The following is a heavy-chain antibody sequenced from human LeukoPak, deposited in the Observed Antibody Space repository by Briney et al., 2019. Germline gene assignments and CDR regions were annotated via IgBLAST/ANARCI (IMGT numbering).Heavy chain of an antibody. Sequence: PGGSLRLSCAASGFTFSSYWMSWVRQAPGKGLEWVANIKQDGSEKYYVDSVKGRFTISRDNAKNSLYLQMNSLRAEDTAVYYCANMITFGGVIDKRFDYWGQGTLVTVSS. V-gene: IGHV3-7*01. J-gene: IGHJ4*02. CDR1: GFTFSSYW. CDR2: IKQDGSEK. CDR3: ANMITFGGVIDKRFDY. D-gene: IGHD3-16*02.